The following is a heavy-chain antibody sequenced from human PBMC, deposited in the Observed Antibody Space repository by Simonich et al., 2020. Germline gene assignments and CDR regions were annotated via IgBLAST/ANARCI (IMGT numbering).Heavy chain of an antibody. J-gene: IGHJ4*02. V-gene: IGHV3-21*01. Sequence: GGGLVKPGGSLRLSCAASGFTFSSYSINWVRQAPGKGLEWVSSISSSSSDIYYADSVKGRFTISKDNAKNSLYLQMNSLRAEDTAVYYCARDTSYYGSGSYYFDYWGQGTLVTVSS. D-gene: IGHD3-10*01. CDR2: ISSSSSDI. CDR1: GFTFSSYS. CDR3: ARDTSYYGSGSYYFDY.